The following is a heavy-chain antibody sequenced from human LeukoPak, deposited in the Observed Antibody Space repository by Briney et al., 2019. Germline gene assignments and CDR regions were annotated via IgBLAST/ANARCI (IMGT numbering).Heavy chain of an antibody. Sequence: SGRSLRLSCAASGSTFSSYAMHWVRQAPGKGLEWVAVISYDGSNKYYADSVKGRFTISRDNSKNTPYLQMNSLRAEDTAVYYCARRVRGSYYFDYWGQGTLVTVSS. CDR2: ISYDGSNK. CDR1: GSTFSSYA. CDR3: ARRVRGSYYFDY. J-gene: IGHJ4*02. D-gene: IGHD1-26*01. V-gene: IGHV3-30-3*01.